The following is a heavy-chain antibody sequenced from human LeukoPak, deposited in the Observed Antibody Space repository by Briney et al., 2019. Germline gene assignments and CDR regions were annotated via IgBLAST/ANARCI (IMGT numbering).Heavy chain of an antibody. V-gene: IGHV3-21*01. Sequence: GGSLRLSCAASGFTFSSYSMNWVRQAPGKGLEWVSSISSSSSYIYYADSVKGRFTISRDNAKNSLYLQMNSLRAEDTAVYYCARDAEMATIVWYYFDYWGQGTLVTVSS. J-gene: IGHJ4*02. D-gene: IGHD5-24*01. CDR1: GFTFSSYS. CDR2: ISSSSSYI. CDR3: ARDAEMATIVWYYFDY.